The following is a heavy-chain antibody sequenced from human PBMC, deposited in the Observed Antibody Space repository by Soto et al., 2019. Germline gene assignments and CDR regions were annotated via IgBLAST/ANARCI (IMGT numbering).Heavy chain of an antibody. CDR3: AKDQSVVAATLHYCYSGMAF. CDR1: GFTFDSYA. D-gene: IGHD2-2*01. CDR2: ISGSGGST. V-gene: IGHV3-23*01. Sequence: PVRSMRLPSTSSGFTFDSYAVVLGSKAQGKGVEWVSAISGSGGSTYYADSVKGRFTISRDNSKNTLYLQMNSLRAEDTAVYYCAKDQSVVAATLHYCYSGMAFWGHWTTVPV. J-gene: IGHJ6*02.